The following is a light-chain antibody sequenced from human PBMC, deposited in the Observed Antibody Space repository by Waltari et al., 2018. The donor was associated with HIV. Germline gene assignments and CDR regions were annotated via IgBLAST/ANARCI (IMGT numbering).Light chain of an antibody. CDR3: HVWDTISDHVV. CDR2: YNA. J-gene: IGLJ2*01. V-gene: IGLV3-21*04. Sequence: SYVLTQPPSVSVAPGKTAKITCVNNIGTKSVHWYQQKPDQAPVLVIYYNADRPSGIPERFSGSNSGNTATLTINRVEAGDEADYYCHVWDTISDHVVFGGGSKLTVL. CDR1: NIGTKS.